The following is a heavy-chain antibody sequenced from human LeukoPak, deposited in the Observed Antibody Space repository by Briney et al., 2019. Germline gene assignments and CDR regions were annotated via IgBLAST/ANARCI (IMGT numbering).Heavy chain of an antibody. CDR2: INHSGST. D-gene: IGHD3-3*01. V-gene: IGHV4-34*01. CDR3: ARGSLVYDFWSGYYAMNASDI. CDR1: GGSFSGYY. Sequence: SETLSLTCAVYGGSFSGYYWSWIRQPPGKGLEWIGEINHSGSTNYNPSLKSRVTISVDTSKNQFSPKLSSVTAADTAVYYCARGSLVYDFWSGYYAMNASDIWGQGTMVTVSS. J-gene: IGHJ3*02.